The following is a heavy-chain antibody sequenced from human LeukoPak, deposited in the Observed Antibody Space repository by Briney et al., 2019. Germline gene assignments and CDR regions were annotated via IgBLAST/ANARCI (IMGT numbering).Heavy chain of an antibody. CDR2: INHSGST. V-gene: IGHV4-61*10. CDR1: GGSISSGSYY. Sequence: SETLSLTCTVSGGSISSGSYYWSWIRQPAGKGLEWIGEINHSGSTNYNPSLKSRVTISVDTSKNQFSLKLSSVTAADTAVYYCARSPVASGRTFDYWGQGTLVTVSS. J-gene: IGHJ4*02. CDR3: ARSPVASGRTFDY. D-gene: IGHD1-14*01.